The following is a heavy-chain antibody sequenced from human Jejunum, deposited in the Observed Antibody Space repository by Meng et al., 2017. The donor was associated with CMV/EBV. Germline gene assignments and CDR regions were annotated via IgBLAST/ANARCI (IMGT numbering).Heavy chain of an antibody. Sequence: SGFTFSSYNLNWVRQAPGKGLEWVSSISGNSNYIFYRDSVEGRFTISRDNAKNSLFLQMNSLRAEDSAVYYCARDMVWGDPNSFDAWGQGTLVTVSS. CDR2: ISGNSNYI. CDR1: GFTFSSYN. CDR3: ARDMVWGDPNSFDA. D-gene: IGHD3-10*01. V-gene: IGHV3-21*01. J-gene: IGHJ5*02.